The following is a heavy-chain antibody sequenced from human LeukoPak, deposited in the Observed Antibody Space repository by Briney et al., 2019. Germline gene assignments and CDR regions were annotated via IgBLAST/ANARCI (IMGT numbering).Heavy chain of an antibody. D-gene: IGHD4-17*01. J-gene: IGHJ4*02. Sequence: PSETLSLTCAVYGGSFSGYYWSWIRQPPGKGLEWIGEINHSGSTNYNPSLKSRVTISVDTSKNQFSLKLSSVTAADTAVYYCARVYSHYIRSDFDYWGQGTLVTVSS. CDR3: ARVYSHYIRSDFDY. CDR1: GGSFSGYY. V-gene: IGHV4-34*01. CDR2: INHSGST.